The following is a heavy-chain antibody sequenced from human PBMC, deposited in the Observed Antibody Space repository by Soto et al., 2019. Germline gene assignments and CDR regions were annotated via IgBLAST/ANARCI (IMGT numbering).Heavy chain of an antibody. CDR2: TYYRSKWYN. D-gene: IGHD3-10*01. CDR3: ARAQPHYSGSGSSHYYYYGMDV. CDR1: GDIVSSNSAA. Sequence: PSQTLSLTCAVSGDIVSSNSAAWNWIRQSPSRGLEWLGRTYYRSKWYNDYAVSVKSRMTINPDTSNNQVSLQLNSVSPEDTAVYYCARAQPHYSGSGSSHYYYYGMDVWGKGTTVTVSS. V-gene: IGHV6-1*01. J-gene: IGHJ6*04.